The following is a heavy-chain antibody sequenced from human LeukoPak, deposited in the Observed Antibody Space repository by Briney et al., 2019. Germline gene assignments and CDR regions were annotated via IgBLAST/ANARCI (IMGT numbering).Heavy chain of an antibody. V-gene: IGHV1-69*04. CDR1: GGTFSSYA. J-gene: IGHJ4*02. CDR3: ARGSQRDCSSTSCAHPSIAVASPFDY. CDR2: IIPILGIA. D-gene: IGHD2-2*01. Sequence: SVKLSCKASGGTFSSYAISWVRQPPGPGLEWMGSIIPILGIANYAQKFQGRVTITADKSTSTANMELSSLRSEDTAVYYCARGSQRDCSSTSCAHPSIAVASPFDYWGQGTLVTVSS.